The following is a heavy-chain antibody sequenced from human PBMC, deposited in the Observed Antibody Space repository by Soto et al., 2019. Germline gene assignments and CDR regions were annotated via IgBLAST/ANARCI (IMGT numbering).Heavy chain of an antibody. CDR2: IIPIFGTA. J-gene: IGHJ6*02. CDR3: ARDSYYYDSSEKYYYYGMDV. D-gene: IGHD3-22*01. Sequence: SVKVSCKASGGTFSSHAISWVRQAPGQGLEWMGGIIPIFGTANYAQKFQGRVTITADESTSTAYMELSSLRSEDTAVYYCARDSYYYDSSEKYYYYGMDVWGQGTTVTVSS. CDR1: GGTFSSHA. V-gene: IGHV1-69*13.